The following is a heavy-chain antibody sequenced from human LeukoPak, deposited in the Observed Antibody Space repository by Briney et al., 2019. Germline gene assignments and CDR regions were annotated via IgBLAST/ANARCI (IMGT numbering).Heavy chain of an antibody. J-gene: IGHJ4*02. CDR3: ARGSIVVVPAADY. Sequence: GGSLRLSCVASGFTFSSYSMNWVRQAPGKGLEWISYISTRSSTRYYADSVKGRFTISRDNSKNTLYLQMTSLRAEDTAVYYCARGSIVVVPAADYWGQGTLVTVSS. CDR2: ISTRSSTR. D-gene: IGHD2-2*01. V-gene: IGHV3-48*01. CDR1: GFTFSSYS.